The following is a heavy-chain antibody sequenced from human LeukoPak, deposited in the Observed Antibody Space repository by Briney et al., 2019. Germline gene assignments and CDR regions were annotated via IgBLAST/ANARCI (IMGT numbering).Heavy chain of an antibody. CDR3: ARQWFSTIFGVVTTHDAFDI. CDR1: GFTFSSYS. Sequence: GGSLRLSCAASGFTFSSYSMNWVRQAPGKGLEWVSSISSSSSYIYYADSVKGRFTISRDNAKNSLYLQMTSLRAEDTAVYYCARQWFSTIFGVVTTHDAFDIWGQGTMVTVFS. J-gene: IGHJ3*02. D-gene: IGHD3-3*01. V-gene: IGHV3-21*01. CDR2: ISSSSSYI.